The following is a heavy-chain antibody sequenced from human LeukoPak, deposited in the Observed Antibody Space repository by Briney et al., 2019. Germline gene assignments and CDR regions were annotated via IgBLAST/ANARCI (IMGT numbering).Heavy chain of an antibody. CDR2: IFYSGST. Sequence: SGTLSLTCTVSGGSISSSSYFWGWIRQPPGKGLEWIGSIFYSGSTYYNPSLNSRVTISIDTSKNQFSLRLSSVTAADTAVYYCARQMKSVTADYWGQGTMVT. D-gene: IGHD4-17*01. J-gene: IGHJ4*02. CDR1: GGSISSSSYF. CDR3: ARQMKSVTADY. V-gene: IGHV4-39*01.